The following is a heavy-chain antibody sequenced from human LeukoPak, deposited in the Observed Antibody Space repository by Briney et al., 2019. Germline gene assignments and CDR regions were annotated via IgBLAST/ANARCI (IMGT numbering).Heavy chain of an antibody. V-gene: IGHV3-66*01. CDR2: IYSGGST. Sequence: GGSLRLSCVTSGFTFDDYGMSWVRQVPGKGLEWVSVIYSGGSTYYADSVKGRFTISRDNSKNTLYLQMNSLRAEDTAVYYCARVSGSYVWDYWGQGTLVTVSS. CDR1: GFTFDDYG. J-gene: IGHJ4*02. D-gene: IGHD1-26*01. CDR3: ARVSGSYVWDY.